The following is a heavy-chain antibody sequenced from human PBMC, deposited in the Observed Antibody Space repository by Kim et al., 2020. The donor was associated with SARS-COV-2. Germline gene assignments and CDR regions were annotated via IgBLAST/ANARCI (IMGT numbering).Heavy chain of an antibody. J-gene: IGHJ6*02. CDR2: INHSGST. D-gene: IGHD3-10*01. CDR1: GGSFSGYY. CDR3: ASGFPPKRGRYYYYGMDV. V-gene: IGHV4-34*01. Sequence: SETLSLTCAVYGGSFSGYYWSWIRQPPGKGLEWIGEINHSGSTNYNPSLKSRVTISVDTSKNQFSLKLSSVTAADTAVYYCASGFPPKRGRYYYYGMDVWGQGTTVTVSS.